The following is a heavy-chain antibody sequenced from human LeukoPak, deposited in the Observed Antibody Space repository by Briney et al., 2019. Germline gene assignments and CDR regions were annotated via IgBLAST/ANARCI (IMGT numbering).Heavy chain of an antibody. Sequence: GGSLRLSCAASGFTFSSYSMNWVRRAPGKGLEWVSSISSSSSYIYYADSVKGRFTISRDNAKNSLYLQMNSLRAEDTAVYYCARDSSGYYIDAFDIWGQGTMVTVSS. J-gene: IGHJ3*02. CDR1: GFTFSSYS. CDR3: ARDSSGYYIDAFDI. D-gene: IGHD3-22*01. V-gene: IGHV3-21*01. CDR2: ISSSSSYI.